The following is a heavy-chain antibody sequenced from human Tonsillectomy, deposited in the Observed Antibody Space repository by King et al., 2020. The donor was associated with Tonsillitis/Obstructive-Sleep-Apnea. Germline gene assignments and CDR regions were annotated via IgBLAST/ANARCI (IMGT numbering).Heavy chain of an antibody. D-gene: IGHD2-2*01. V-gene: IGHV4-34*01. CDR1: GGSFSGSY. CDR3: ARDKIVVLSVAIPSYFDY. J-gene: IGHJ4*02. Sequence: VQLQQWGAGLLKPSETLSLTCSVYGGSFSGSYWSWIRQPPGKGREWLGEINHCGGTNYNPSLKSRGTISLDTSKNQFSLKLTSVTAADTAVYYCARDKIVVLSVAIPSYFDYWGQGTLVTVSS. CDR2: INHCGGT.